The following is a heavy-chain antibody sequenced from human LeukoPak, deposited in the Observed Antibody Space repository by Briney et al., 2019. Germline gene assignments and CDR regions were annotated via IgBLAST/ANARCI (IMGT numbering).Heavy chain of an antibody. CDR1: VGSFSDYH. Sequence: SETLSLTCAVYVGSFSDYHWSWIRQSPGKGLEWIGEINHRGSANYNPSLQSRVTMSVDTSKNQFSLRLTSVTVADTAVYDCARSAFDSSGWKGNDYWGQGTLVTVSS. D-gene: IGHD6-19*01. CDR2: INHRGSA. CDR3: ARSAFDSSGWKGNDY. J-gene: IGHJ4*02. V-gene: IGHV4-34*01.